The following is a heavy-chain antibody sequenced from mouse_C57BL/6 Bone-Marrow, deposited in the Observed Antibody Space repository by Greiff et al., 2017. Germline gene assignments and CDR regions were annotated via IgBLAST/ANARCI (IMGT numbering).Heavy chain of an antibody. V-gene: IGHV3-6*01. CDR2: ISYDGSN. Sequence: EVKLLESGPGLVKPSQSLSLTCSVTGYSITSGYYWNWIRQFPGNKLEWMGYISYDGSNNYNPSLKNRISITRDTSKNQFFLKLNSVTTEDTATYYCARDQNGSSYYAMDYWGQGTSVTVSS. J-gene: IGHJ4*01. D-gene: IGHD1-1*01. CDR1: GYSITSGYY. CDR3: ARDQNGSSYYAMDY.